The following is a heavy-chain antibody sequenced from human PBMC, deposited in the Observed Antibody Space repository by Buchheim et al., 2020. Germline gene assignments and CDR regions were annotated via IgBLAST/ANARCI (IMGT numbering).Heavy chain of an antibody. Sequence: QVQLVESGGGVVQPGRSLRLSCAASGFTFSSYGMHWVRQAPGKGLEWVAVISYDGSNKYYADSVKGRFTISRDTSKNTLYLQMNSLRAEDTAVYYCAKEPGATMISADYWGQGTL. CDR1: GFTFSSYG. CDR2: ISYDGSNK. CDR3: AKEPGATMISADY. J-gene: IGHJ4*02. V-gene: IGHV3-30*18. D-gene: IGHD3-22*01.